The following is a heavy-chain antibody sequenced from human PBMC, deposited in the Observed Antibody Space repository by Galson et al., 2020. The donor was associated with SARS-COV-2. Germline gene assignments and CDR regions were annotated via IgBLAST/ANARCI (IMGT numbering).Heavy chain of an antibody. Sequence: QAGGSLRLSCAASGITFSNYWMSWVRQAPGKGLEWVANIKQDGSEKHYVDSVKGRFTISRDNAKNSLYLQMNSLRAEDTAMYYCTREGGYSGYDSGEWGQGTLVTVSS. V-gene: IGHV3-7*04. CDR1: GITFSNYW. CDR3: TREGGYSGYDSGE. CDR2: IKQDGSEK. J-gene: IGHJ4*02. D-gene: IGHD5-12*01.